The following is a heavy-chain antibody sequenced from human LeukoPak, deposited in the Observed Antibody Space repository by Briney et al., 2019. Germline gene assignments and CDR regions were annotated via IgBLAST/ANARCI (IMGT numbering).Heavy chain of an antibody. D-gene: IGHD3-22*01. V-gene: IGHV3-49*04. CDR2: IRSKAYGGTT. Sequence: PGGSLRLSCTASGFTFGDYAMSWVRQAPGKGLEWVGFIRSKAYGGTTEYAASVKGRFTISRDDSKSIAYLQMNSLKTEDTAVYYCTSAYYYDSSGVKALDYFDYWGQGTLVTVSS. J-gene: IGHJ4*02. CDR3: TSAYYYDSSGVKALDYFDY. CDR1: GFTFGDYA.